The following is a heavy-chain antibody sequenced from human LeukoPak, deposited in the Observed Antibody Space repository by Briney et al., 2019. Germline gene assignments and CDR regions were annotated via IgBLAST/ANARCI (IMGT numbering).Heavy chain of an antibody. Sequence: PGRSLRLSCAASGFTFSSYAMHWVRQAPGKGLEWVSAISGSGGSTYYADSVKGRFTISRDNSKNTLYLQMNSLRAEDTAVYYCAKDLHYYDSSFDYWGQGTLVTVSS. D-gene: IGHD3-22*01. V-gene: IGHV3-23*01. CDR1: GFTFSSYA. CDR3: AKDLHYYDSSFDY. CDR2: ISGSGGST. J-gene: IGHJ4*02.